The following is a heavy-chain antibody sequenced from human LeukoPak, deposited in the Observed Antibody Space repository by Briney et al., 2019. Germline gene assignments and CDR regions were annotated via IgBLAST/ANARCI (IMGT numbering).Heavy chain of an antibody. CDR1: GYTFTSYY. J-gene: IGHJ3*02. Sequence: ASVKVSCKASGYTFTSYYMHWVRQAPGQGLEWVGIINPSGGSTSYAQKFQGRVTMTRDMSTSTVYMELSSLRSEDTAVYYCARGTLDYYGSGSYPYAFDIWGQGTMVTVSS. CDR3: ARGTLDYYGSGSYPYAFDI. V-gene: IGHV1-46*01. CDR2: INPSGGST. D-gene: IGHD3-10*01.